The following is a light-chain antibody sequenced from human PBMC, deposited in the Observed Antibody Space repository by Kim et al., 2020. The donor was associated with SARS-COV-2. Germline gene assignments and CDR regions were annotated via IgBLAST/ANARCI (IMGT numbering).Light chain of an antibody. V-gene: IGKV1D-16*01. Sequence: ASVGDSVTITCRASQGVSTFLAWYQQKPEKAPKCLIYAASSLQSGVPSRFSGSGSGTEFTLTISSLQPEDFATYYCQQYNYYPLTFGGGTKVDIK. CDR3: QQYNYYPLT. CDR2: AAS. CDR1: QGVSTF. J-gene: IGKJ4*01.